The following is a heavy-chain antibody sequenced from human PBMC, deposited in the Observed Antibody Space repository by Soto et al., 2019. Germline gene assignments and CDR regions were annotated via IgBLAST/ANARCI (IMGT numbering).Heavy chain of an antibody. CDR2: ISGSGDNT. CDR1: GFTFTSCA. J-gene: IGHJ4*02. V-gene: IGHV3-23*01. CDR3: AKDLAYCGGDCYAASFDY. Sequence: PGGSLRLSCAASGFTFTSCAMNWVRQAPGKGLEWVSAISGSGDNTYYADSVKGRFAISRDNSKNTLYLQMNSLRAEDTAVYYCAKDLAYCGGDCYAASFDYWGQGTLVTVS. D-gene: IGHD2-21*02.